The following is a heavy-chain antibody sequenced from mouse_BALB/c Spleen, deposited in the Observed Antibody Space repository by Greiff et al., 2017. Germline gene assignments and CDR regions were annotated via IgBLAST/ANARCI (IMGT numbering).Heavy chain of an antibody. D-gene: IGHD1-2*01. J-gene: IGHJ2*01. Sequence: EVQLQESGPGLVKPSQSLSLTCTVTGYSITSDYAWNWIRQFPGNKLEWMGYISYSGSTSYNPSLKSRISITRDTSKNQFFLQLNSVTTEDTATYYCARRTTALFDYWGQGTTRTVSS. V-gene: IGHV3-2*02. CDR2: ISYSGST. CDR1: GYSITSDYA. CDR3: ARRTTALFDY.